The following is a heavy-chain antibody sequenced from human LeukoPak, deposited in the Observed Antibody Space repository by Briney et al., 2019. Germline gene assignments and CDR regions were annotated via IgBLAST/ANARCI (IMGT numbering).Heavy chain of an antibody. J-gene: IGHJ3*02. CDR2: ISWNSGSI. V-gene: IGHV3-9*01. D-gene: IGHD2-21*02. CDR3: AKFDVTARAYDAFDI. Sequence: GGSLRLSCAASGFTFDYYAMHWVRQAPAKGLEWVSGISWNSGSIGYADSVKGRFTISRDNAKNTLYLQMNSLRAEDTALYYCAKFDVTARAYDAFDIWGQGTMVTVSS. CDR1: GFTFDYYA.